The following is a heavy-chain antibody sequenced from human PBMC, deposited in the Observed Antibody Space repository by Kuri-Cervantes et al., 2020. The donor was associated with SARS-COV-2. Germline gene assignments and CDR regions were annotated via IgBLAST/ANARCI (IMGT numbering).Heavy chain of an antibody. J-gene: IGHJ6*03. V-gene: IGHV1-69*05. CDR2: IIPIFGTA. CDR3: ASSIYSYGTYYYYYYYMDV. Sequence: SVKVSCKTSGGTFSNYALSWVRQAPGQGLEWMGGIIPIFGTANYAQKFQGRVTITMDESTSTAYMELSSLRSEDTAVYYCASSIYSYGTYYYYYYYMDVWGKGTTVTVSS. CDR1: GGTFSNYA. D-gene: IGHD5-18*01.